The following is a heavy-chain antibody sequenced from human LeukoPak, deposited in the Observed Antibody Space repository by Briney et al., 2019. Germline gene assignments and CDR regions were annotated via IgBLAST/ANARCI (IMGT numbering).Heavy chain of an antibody. CDR1: GGSFSGYY. CDR2: INHSGSA. D-gene: IGHD3-22*01. Sequence: SETLSLTCAVYGGSFSGYYWSWIRQPPGKGLEWIGEINHSGSANYNPSLKSLVTISVDTSKNQFSLKLSSVTAADTAVYYCARVSYYYGSSGYPLDYWGQGTLVTVSS. J-gene: IGHJ4*02. V-gene: IGHV4-34*01. CDR3: ARVSYYYGSSGYPLDY.